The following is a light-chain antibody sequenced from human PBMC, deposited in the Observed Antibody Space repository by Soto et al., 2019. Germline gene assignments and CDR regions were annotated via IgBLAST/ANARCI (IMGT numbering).Light chain of an antibody. CDR3: QQYNNWPFS. J-gene: IGKJ5*01. CDR2: DVS. Sequence: DIVMTQSPLSLPVTPGEPASISCRAGQGVTTNFAWYQQKSGQSPRLLIYDVSIRATGVPARFSATGSETDFTLTISGLQSGDSAVYFCQQYNNWPFSFGQGTRLEIK. CDR1: QGVTTN. V-gene: IGKV3-15*01.